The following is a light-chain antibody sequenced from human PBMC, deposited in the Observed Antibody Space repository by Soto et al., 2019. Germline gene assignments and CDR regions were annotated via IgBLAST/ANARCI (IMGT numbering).Light chain of an antibody. CDR3: SSWTTSTTMI. J-gene: IGLJ2*01. V-gene: IGLV2-14*03. Sequence: QSALTQPASVSGSPGQSITISCTGTSSDIGAYNFVSWYQQHPGKAPKLMLYDVNIRPSGVSNRFSGSKSGNTAYLTISGLQAEDEADYYCSSWTTSTTMIFGVGTKLNVL. CDR1: SSDIGAYNF. CDR2: DVN.